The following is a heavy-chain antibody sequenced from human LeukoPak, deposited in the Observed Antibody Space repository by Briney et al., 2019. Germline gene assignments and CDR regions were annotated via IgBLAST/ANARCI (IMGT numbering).Heavy chain of an antibody. V-gene: IGHV4-39*07. CDR2: IYYSGST. CDR1: GGSISSSSYY. CDR3: ARINSSGWLNWFDP. Sequence: SETLSLTCTVSGGSISSSSYYWGWIRQPPGKGLEWIGSIYYSGSTYYNPSLKSRVTISVDTSKNQFSLKLSSVTAADTAVYYCARINSSGWLNWFDPWGQGTLVTVSS. D-gene: IGHD6-19*01. J-gene: IGHJ5*02.